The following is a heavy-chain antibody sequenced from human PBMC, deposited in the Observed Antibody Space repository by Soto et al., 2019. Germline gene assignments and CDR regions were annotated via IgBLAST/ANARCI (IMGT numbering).Heavy chain of an antibody. CDR2: ISSSSSYI. D-gene: IGHD3-22*01. CDR1: GFTFSSYS. J-gene: IGHJ4*02. V-gene: IGHV3-21*01. CDR3: ERGYYDSSGYPYFDY. Sequence: GGALRLSCAASGFTFSSYSMNWVRQAPGKGLEWVSSISSSSSYIYYADSVKGRFTISRDNAKNSLYLQMNSLRAEDTAVYYCERGYYDSSGYPYFDYWGQGTLVTVSS.